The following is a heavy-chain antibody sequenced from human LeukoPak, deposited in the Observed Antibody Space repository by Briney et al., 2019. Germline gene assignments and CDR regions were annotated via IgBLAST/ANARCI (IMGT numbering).Heavy chain of an antibody. J-gene: IGHJ4*02. V-gene: IGHV3-30*02. CDR2: IRYDGINK. Sequence: GGSLRLSCAASGFNFSSFGMHWVRQAPGKGLEWVTFIRYDGINKYYADSVKGRFTISRDNSGNTMYLQINSLRPEDTAVYYCARSYGGNYFDYWGQGTLVRVAS. CDR3: ARSYGGNYFDY. CDR1: GFNFSSFG. D-gene: IGHD4-23*01.